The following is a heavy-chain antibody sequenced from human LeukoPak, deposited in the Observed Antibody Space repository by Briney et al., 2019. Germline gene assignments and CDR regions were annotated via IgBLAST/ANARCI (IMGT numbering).Heavy chain of an antibody. Sequence: GGSLRLSCAASGFTFSTYVMNWVRQASGKGLEWVSTISDSGGSTYYADSVKGRFTISRDNSKSTLYLQMNSLRAEDTAVYYCGRYYVMDVWGQGTSVTVSS. J-gene: IGHJ6*02. CDR3: GRYYVMDV. V-gene: IGHV3-23*01. CDR2: ISDSGGST. CDR1: GFTFSTYV.